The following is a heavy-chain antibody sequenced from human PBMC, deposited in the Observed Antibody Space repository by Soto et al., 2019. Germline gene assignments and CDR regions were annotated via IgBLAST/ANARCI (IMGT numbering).Heavy chain of an antibody. D-gene: IGHD1-26*01. V-gene: IGHV3-23*01. CDR1: GFTFSSYA. J-gene: IGHJ4*02. Sequence: EVQLLESGGGLVQPGGSLRLSCAASGFTFSSYAMSWVRQAPGKGLEWVSAISGSGGSTYYAGSVKGRFTISRDNSKNSLYMHMNSLRADDTSVYYCAKVVRAPEGHYWGQGTLVTVSA. CDR2: ISGSGGST. CDR3: AKVVRAPEGHY.